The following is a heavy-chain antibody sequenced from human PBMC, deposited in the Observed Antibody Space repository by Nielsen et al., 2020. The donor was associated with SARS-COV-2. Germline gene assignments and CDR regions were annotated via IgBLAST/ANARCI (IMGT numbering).Heavy chain of an antibody. V-gene: IGHV1-18*01. D-gene: IGHD6-6*01. CDR1: GYTFTSYG. CDR3: ASDYSSLRIYYYYGMDV. CDR2: ISAYNGNT. Sequence: ASVKVSCKASGYTFTSYGISWVRQAPGQGLEWMGWISAYNGNTNYAQKLQGRVTMTTDTSTSTAYMELRSLRSDDTAVYYCASDYSSLRIYYYYGMDVWGQGTTVTVSS. J-gene: IGHJ6*02.